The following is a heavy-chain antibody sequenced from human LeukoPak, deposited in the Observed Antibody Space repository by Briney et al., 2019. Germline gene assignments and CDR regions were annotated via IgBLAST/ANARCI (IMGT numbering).Heavy chain of an antibody. D-gene: IGHD2-15*01. V-gene: IGHV1-18*01. J-gene: IGHJ4*02. CDR2: ISAYNGNT. CDR1: GYTFTSYG. CDR3: ARSSLHSCSRGKTNDY. Sequence: ASVKVSCKASGYTFTSYGISWVRQAPGQGFEWMGWISAYNGNTNYAQKLQGRVTMTTDTSASTAYMELRSLRSDDTAVYYCARSSLHSCSRGKTNDYWGQGTLVTVSS.